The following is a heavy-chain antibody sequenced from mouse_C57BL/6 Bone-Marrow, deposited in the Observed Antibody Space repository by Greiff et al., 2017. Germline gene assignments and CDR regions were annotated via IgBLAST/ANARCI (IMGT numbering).Heavy chain of an antibody. Sequence: EVQLQQSGAELVKPGASVKLSCTASGFNINDYYMHWVKQRPEQGLEWIGRIDPEDGETKYAPNFQGQATITADTSSNTAYLQLSSLTSEDTAVYYCARLRYPPYAMDYWGQGTSVTVAA. D-gene: IGHD1-1*01. CDR2: IDPEDGET. CDR1: GFNINDYY. CDR3: ARLRYPPYAMDY. J-gene: IGHJ4*01. V-gene: IGHV14-2*01.